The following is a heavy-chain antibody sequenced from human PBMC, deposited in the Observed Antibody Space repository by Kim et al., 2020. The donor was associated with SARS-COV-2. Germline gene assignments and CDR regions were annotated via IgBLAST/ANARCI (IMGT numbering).Heavy chain of an antibody. D-gene: IGHD3-22*01. CDR2: IKSKTDGGTT. V-gene: IGHV3-15*01. J-gene: IGHJ4*02. CDR3: TTVWYYYDSSGYNY. Sequence: GGSLRLSCAASGFTFSNAWMSWVRQAPGKGLEWVGRIKSKTDGGTTDYAAPVKGRFTISRDDSKNTLYLQMTSLKTEDTAVYYCTTVWYYYDSSGYNYWGQGTLVTVSS. CDR1: GFTFSNAW.